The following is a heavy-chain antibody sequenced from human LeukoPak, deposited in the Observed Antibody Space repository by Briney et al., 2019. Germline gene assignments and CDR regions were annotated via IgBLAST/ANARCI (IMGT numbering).Heavy chain of an antibody. V-gene: IGHV3-21*04. CDR2: ISSSSSYI. D-gene: IGHD4-17*01. CDR1: GFTFSSYS. J-gene: IGHJ6*02. Sequence: GGSLRLSCAASGFTFSSYSMNWVRQAPGKGLEWVSSISSSSSYIYYADSLKGRFTISRDNAKNSLYLQMNSLRAEDTAVYYCARDRGYGDYDFRYYYYGMDVWGQGTTVTVSS. CDR3: ARDRGYGDYDFRYYYYGMDV.